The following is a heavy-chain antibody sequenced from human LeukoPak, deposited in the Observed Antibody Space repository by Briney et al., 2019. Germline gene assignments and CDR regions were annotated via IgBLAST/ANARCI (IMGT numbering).Heavy chain of an antibody. V-gene: IGHV3-66*01. D-gene: IGHD6-25*01. CDR1: GFTFSSYG. J-gene: IGHJ2*01. CDR2: IYSGGST. CDR3: ARGPPWYFDL. Sequence: GGTLRLSCAASGFTFSSYGMSWVRQAPGKGLEWVSVIYSGGSTYYADSVKGRFTISRDNSKNTLYLQMNSPRAEDTAVYYCARGPPWYFDLWGRGTLVTVSS.